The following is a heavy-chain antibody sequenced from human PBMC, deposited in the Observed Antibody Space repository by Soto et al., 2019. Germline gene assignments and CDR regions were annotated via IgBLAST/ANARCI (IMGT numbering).Heavy chain of an antibody. CDR1: GFTFSSYS. Sequence: GGSLRLSCAASGFTFSSYSMNWVRQAPGKGLEWVSSISSSSSYIYYADSVKGRFTISRDNAKNSLYLQMNSLRAEDTAVYYCARDGVGYCSGGSCDGRDHYYGMDVWGQGTTVTVSS. CDR2: ISSSSSYI. CDR3: ARDGVGYCSGGSCDGRDHYYGMDV. J-gene: IGHJ6*02. D-gene: IGHD2-15*01. V-gene: IGHV3-21*01.